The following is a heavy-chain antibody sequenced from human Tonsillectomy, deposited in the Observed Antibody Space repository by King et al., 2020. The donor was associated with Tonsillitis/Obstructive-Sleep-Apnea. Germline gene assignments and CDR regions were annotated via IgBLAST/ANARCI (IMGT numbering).Heavy chain of an antibody. J-gene: IGHJ6*03. V-gene: IGHV4-39*01. Sequence: QLQESGPGLVKPSETLSLTCTVSGGSISSSSYYWGWIRQPPGKGLEWIANIYYSGSTYYNPSLKSRVTISVDTSKNQFSLKLSSVTAADTAVYYCARLDSYYYYMDVWGQGTTVTVSS. CDR2: IYYSGST. CDR1: GGSISSSSYY. D-gene: IGHD3-22*01. CDR3: ARLDSYYYYMDV.